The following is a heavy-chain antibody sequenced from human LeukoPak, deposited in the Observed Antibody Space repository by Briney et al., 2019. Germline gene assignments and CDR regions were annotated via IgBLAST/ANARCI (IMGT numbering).Heavy chain of an antibody. J-gene: IGHJ4*02. CDR3: ARRGYSSIDYFDY. V-gene: IGHV4-59*08. Sequence: GSLGLSCAASGFTFSSYAMSWVRQAPGKGLEWIGYIYYSGSTNYNPSLKSRVTISVDTSKNQFSLKLSSVTAADTAVYYCARRGYSSIDYFDYWGQGTLVTVSS. D-gene: IGHD6-13*01. CDR2: IYYSGST. CDR1: GFTFSSYA.